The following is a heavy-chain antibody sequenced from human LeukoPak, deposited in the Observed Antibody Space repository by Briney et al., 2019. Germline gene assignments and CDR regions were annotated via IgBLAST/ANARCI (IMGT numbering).Heavy chain of an antibody. CDR3: ARSPNCSGGSCYIFGYFDY. CDR1: GFTFSSYS. J-gene: IGHJ4*02. CDR2: ISSSSSYI. Sequence: GGSLRLSCAASGFTFSSYSMNWVRQAPGKGLEWVSSISSSSSYIYYADSVKGRFTISRDNAKNSLYLQMNSLRAEDTAVYYCARSPNCSGGSCYIFGYFDYWGQGTLVTVSS. D-gene: IGHD2-15*01. V-gene: IGHV3-21*04.